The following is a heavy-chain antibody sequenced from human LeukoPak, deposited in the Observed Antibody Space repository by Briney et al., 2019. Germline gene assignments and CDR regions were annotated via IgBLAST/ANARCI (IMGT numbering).Heavy chain of an antibody. CDR3: ARENPDNDAFDI. J-gene: IGHJ3*02. CDR1: GFTFSSYR. V-gene: IGHV3-74*01. D-gene: IGHD1-14*01. CDR2: VNSDGGST. Sequence: AGGSLRLSCAAAGFTFSSYRMDWVRQAPGKGLVWVSRVNSDGGSTIYADSVKGRFTISRDNAKNTLDLQMNSLRAEDTAVYYCARENPDNDAFDIWGQGTMVTVSS.